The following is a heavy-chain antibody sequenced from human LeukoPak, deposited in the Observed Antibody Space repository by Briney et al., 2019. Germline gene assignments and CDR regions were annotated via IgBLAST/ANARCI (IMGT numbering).Heavy chain of an antibody. J-gene: IGHJ6*03. Sequence: GGSLRLSCAASGFIFRSYAMHWVRQAPGEGLEYVSSISSNGDSTYYANSVRGRFTISRDNSKNTLYLEMGSLTAEDMAVYYCARGFGELAWLGMDVWGKGTTVTVSS. D-gene: IGHD3-10*01. V-gene: IGHV3-64*01. CDR3: ARGFGELAWLGMDV. CDR2: ISSNGDST. CDR1: GFIFRSYA.